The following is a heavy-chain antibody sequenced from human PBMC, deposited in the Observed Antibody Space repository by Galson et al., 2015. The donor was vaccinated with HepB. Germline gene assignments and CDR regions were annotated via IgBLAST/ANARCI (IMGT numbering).Heavy chain of an antibody. Sequence: SLRLSCAASGFTFSSYAMSWVRQAPGKGLGWVSAISGSGGSTYYADSVKGRFTISRDNSKNTLYLQMNSLRAEDTAVYYCAKALTAVAGKDEALWFDPWSQGTLVTVSS. CDR3: AKALTAVAGKDEALWFDP. V-gene: IGHV3-23*01. CDR1: GFTFSSYA. CDR2: ISGSGGST. J-gene: IGHJ5*02. D-gene: IGHD6-19*01.